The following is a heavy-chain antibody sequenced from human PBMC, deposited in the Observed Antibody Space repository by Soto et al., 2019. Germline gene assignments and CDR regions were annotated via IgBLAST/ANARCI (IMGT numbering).Heavy chain of an antibody. D-gene: IGHD3-3*01. V-gene: IGHV3-15*01. CDR3: TTLATTYYDFWSGYNYYYYYYYMDV. CDR2: IKSKTDGGTT. J-gene: IGHJ6*03. CDR1: GFTFSNAW. Sequence: GGSLRLSCAASGFTFSNAWMSWVRQAPGKGPEWVGRIKSKTDGGTTDYAAPVKGRFTISRDDSKNTLYLQMNSLKTEDTAVYYCTTLATTYYDFWSGYNYYYYYYYMDVWGKGTTVTVSS.